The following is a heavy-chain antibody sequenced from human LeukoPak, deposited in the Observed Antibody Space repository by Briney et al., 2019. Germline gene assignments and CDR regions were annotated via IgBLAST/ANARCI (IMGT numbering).Heavy chain of an antibody. V-gene: IGHV4-59*08. CDR1: GGSISNYY. CDR2: IYYSGST. J-gene: IGHJ4*02. Sequence: SETLSLTCIVSGGSISNYYWSWIRQPPGKGLEWIGYIYYSGSTNYNPSLKSRVTISVDTSKNQFSLKLTSVTAADTAVYYCARQPIGYFDSWGQGTLATVSS. CDR3: ARQPIGYFDS.